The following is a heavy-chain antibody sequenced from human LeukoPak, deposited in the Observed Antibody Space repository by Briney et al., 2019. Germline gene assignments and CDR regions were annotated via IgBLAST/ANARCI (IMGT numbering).Heavy chain of an antibody. CDR2: IYHSGST. CDR3: EKFQSRLYYYYYMDV. J-gene: IGHJ6*03. D-gene: IGHD2-21*01. CDR1: GYSISSGYY. V-gene: IGHV4-38-2*02. Sequence: SETLSLTCTVSGYSISSGYYWGWIRQTPGKGLEWIGSIYHSGSTYYNPSLKSRVTISVDTSKNQFSLKLSSVTAADTAMYYCEKFQSRLYYYYYMDVWGKRTTVTVSS.